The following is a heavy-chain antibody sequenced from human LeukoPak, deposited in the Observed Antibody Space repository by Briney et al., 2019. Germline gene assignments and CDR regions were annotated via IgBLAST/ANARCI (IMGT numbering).Heavy chain of an antibody. D-gene: IGHD5-12*01. CDR1: GYTFTDYY. CDR3: ARRVGSSSGYSFDY. J-gene: IGHJ4*02. V-gene: IGHV1-2*06. Sequence: ASVKVSCKASGYTFTDYYIHWVRQRQAPGQGLEWMGRINPNSGGTNYAQKFQGRVTMTRDTSISTAYMEPSSLSSDDTAVYFCARRVGSSSGYSFDYWGQGTLVTVSS. CDR2: INPNSGGT.